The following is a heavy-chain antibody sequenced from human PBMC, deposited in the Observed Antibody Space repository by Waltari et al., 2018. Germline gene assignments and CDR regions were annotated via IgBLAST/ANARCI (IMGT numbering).Heavy chain of an antibody. J-gene: IGHJ4*02. CDR3: ARSIAAAGDFDY. Sequence: QVQLQESGPGLVKPSETLSLTCTVSGGSISSYYWSWIRQPPGKGLEWIGYIYYSGSTNYNPSLKSRVTISVDTSKNQCSLKLSSVTAADTAVYYCARSIAAAGDFDYWGQGTLVTVSS. CDR1: GGSISSYY. D-gene: IGHD6-13*01. V-gene: IGHV4-59*01. CDR2: IYYSGST.